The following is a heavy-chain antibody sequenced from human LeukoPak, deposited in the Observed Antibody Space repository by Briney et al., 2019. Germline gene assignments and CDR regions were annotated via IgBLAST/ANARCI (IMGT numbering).Heavy chain of an antibody. CDR2: IDWDDDK. D-gene: IGHD3-16*01. Sequence: ESGPVLVKPTQTLTLTCTFSGFSLSTSGMCVSWIRQPPGKALEWLARIDWDDDKYYGTSLKTRLTISKDTSKNQVVLTMTNMDPVDTATYYCARISTLGARVDYWGQGTLVTVSS. CDR1: GFSLSTSGMC. CDR3: ARISTLGARVDY. J-gene: IGHJ4*02. V-gene: IGHV2-70*11.